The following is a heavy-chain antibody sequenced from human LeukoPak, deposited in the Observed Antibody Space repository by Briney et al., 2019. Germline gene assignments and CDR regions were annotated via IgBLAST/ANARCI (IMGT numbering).Heavy chain of an antibody. CDR3: ARNYYGMDV. CDR2: ISGVGSST. CDR1: GFTFSNSA. V-gene: IGHV3-23*01. Sequence: GGSLRLSCAASGFTFSNSAMSWVRQAPGKGLEWVSTISGVGSSTNYADSVKGRFTSSRDNSKNTLHLQMNSLRAEDTAVYYCARNYYGMDVWGQGTTVTVSS. J-gene: IGHJ6*02.